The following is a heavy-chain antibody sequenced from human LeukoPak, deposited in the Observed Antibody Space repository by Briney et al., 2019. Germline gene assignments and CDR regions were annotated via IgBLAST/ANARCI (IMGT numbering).Heavy chain of an antibody. V-gene: IGHV3-21*01. Sequence: PGGSLRLSCAASGFTFSSYAMSWVRQAPGKGLEWVSSISSSSRYIYYADSVKGRFTISRDNAKNSLYLQMNSLRAEDTAVYYCARSLGAASDAFDIWGQGTMVTVSS. D-gene: IGHD6-13*01. J-gene: IGHJ3*02. CDR3: ARSLGAASDAFDI. CDR1: GFTFSSYA. CDR2: ISSSSRYI.